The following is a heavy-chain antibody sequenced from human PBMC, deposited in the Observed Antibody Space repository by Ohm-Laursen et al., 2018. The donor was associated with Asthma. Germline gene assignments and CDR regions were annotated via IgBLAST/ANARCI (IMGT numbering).Heavy chain of an antibody. J-gene: IGHJ6*02. CDR3: ATNYGDYASVYGMDV. Sequence: GASVKVSCKASGYTFTGYYMHWVRQAPGQGLEWMGWINPNSGGTNYAQKFQGWVTMTRDTSISTAYMELSRLRSDDTAVYYCATNYGDYASVYGMDVWGQGTTVTVSS. V-gene: IGHV1-2*04. CDR1: GYTFTGYY. D-gene: IGHD4-17*01. CDR2: INPNSGGT.